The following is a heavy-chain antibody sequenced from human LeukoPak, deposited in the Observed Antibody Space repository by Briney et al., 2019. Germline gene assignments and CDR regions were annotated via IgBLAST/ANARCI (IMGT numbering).Heavy chain of an antibody. CDR3: ASPYWLDTG. V-gene: IGHV3-48*03. CDR2: ISSSGSTI. CDR1: GFTFSNYE. J-gene: IGHJ3*01. Sequence: PGGSLRLSCAASGFTFSNYEMNWVRKAPGKGLEWVSYISSSGSTIYYADSVKGRFTISRDNAKNSLYLQMNSLRVEDTAVYYCASPYWLDTGWGQGTMVTVSS. D-gene: IGHD2-21*01.